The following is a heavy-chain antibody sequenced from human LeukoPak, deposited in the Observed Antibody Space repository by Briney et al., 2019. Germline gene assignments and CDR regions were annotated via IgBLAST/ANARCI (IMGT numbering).Heavy chain of an antibody. CDR1: GFTFSSYW. V-gene: IGHV3-74*01. CDR3: ARDSGSYFPWQFDY. CDR2: INSDGSST. J-gene: IGHJ4*02. Sequence: GGSLGLSCAASGFTFSSYWMHWVRQAPGKGLVWVSRINSDGSSTSYADSVKGRFTISRDNAKNTLYLQMNSLRAEDTAVYYCARDSGSYFPWQFDYWGQGTLVTVSS. D-gene: IGHD1-26*01.